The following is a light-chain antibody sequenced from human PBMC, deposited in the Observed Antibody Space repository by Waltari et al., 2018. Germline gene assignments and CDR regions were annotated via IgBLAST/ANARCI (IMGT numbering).Light chain of an antibody. CDR1: SSNVGGYNY. J-gene: IGLJ1*01. Sequence: QSALTQPRSVSGSPGQSVTISCTGTSSNVGGYNYVFWYQHRPGKAPKLMIYNVSNRPSGDPDRFSGSKSANTASLTISGLQAEDEADYYCCSYAGGNTYVFGTGTKVTVL. CDR3: CSYAGGNTYV. V-gene: IGLV2-11*01. CDR2: NVS.